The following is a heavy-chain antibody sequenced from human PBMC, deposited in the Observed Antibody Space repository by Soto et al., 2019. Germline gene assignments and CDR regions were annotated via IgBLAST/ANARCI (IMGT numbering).Heavy chain of an antibody. Sequence: SETLSLTCTVSGGSVSSGSYYWSWIRQPPGKGLEWIGYIYYSGSTNYNPSLKSRVTISVDTSKSQFSLKLSSVTAADTAVYYCARYSYGYWWFDPWGQGTLVTVSS. CDR1: GGSVSSGSYY. D-gene: IGHD5-18*01. CDR2: IYYSGST. J-gene: IGHJ5*02. CDR3: ARYSYGYWWFDP. V-gene: IGHV4-61*01.